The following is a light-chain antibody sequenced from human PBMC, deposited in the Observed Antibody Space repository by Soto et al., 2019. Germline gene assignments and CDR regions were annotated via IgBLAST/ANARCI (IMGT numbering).Light chain of an antibody. Sequence: QSALTQPASVCGSVGQSITISCTGTSSDIGKDNFISWYQQHPGKAPKITIYEVTKRPSGVSNRFSGSKSGNTASLTISGLQAEDEADYYCCSYSGRSTWVLGGGTKLTVL. CDR2: EVT. CDR3: CSYSGRSTWV. J-gene: IGLJ3*02. CDR1: SSDIGKDNF. V-gene: IGLV2-23*02.